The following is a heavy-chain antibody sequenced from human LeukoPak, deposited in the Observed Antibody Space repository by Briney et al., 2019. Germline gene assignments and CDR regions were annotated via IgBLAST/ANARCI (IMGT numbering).Heavy chain of an antibody. CDR2: INQDGTEI. V-gene: IGHV3-7*01. Sequence: PGGSLRLSCAASGFTFSNYWMSWVRQAPGMGLEWVANINQDGTEIYYVDSVKGRFTVSRDDAKNLLYLQMNSLRAEDTAVYYCARDGGTMVRGGLDSSGYQYYFDYWGQGTLVTVSS. CDR3: ARDGGTMVRGGLDSSGYQYYFDY. D-gene: IGHD3-10*01. J-gene: IGHJ4*02. CDR1: GFTFSNYW.